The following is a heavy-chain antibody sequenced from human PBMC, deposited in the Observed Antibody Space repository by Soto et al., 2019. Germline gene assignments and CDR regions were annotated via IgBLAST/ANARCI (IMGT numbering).Heavy chain of an antibody. Sequence: QVQLQQWGAGLLKPSETLSLTCAVYGGSFSGYYWCWIRQPPGKGLEWIGEINHSGSTNDNPSLKSRVTISVDTSKNQFSLKLSSVTAADTAVYYCARRSAAGPWGQGTLVTVSS. CDR2: INHSGST. CDR3: ARRSAAGP. D-gene: IGHD6-25*01. J-gene: IGHJ5*02. V-gene: IGHV4-34*01. CDR1: GGSFSGYY.